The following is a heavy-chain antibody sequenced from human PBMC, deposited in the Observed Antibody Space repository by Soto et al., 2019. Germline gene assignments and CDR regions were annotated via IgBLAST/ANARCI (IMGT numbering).Heavy chain of an antibody. V-gene: IGHV3-30-3*01. J-gene: IGHJ4*02. CDR1: GFTFSSLG. D-gene: IGHD4-17*01. Sequence: PGGSLRLSCAASGFTFSSLGMDWVRQAPGKGLEWVALISYDGSKKYYGDSVKGRFTISRDNFENTLYLQMNGLRLEDTDMYYCARDDDYPDNGFDYWGQGTLVTVSS. CDR3: ARDDDYPDNGFDY. CDR2: ISYDGSKK.